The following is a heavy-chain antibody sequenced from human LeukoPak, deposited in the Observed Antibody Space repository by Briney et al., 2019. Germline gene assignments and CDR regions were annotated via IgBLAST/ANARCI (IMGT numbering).Heavy chain of an antibody. CDR1: GLTFSSYS. CDR2: ISSSSSTI. V-gene: IGHV3-48*01. D-gene: IGHD5-24*01. Sequence: GGSLRLSCAASGLTFSSYSMNWVRQAPGKGLEWVPYISSSSSTIYYADSVKGRFTISRDNAKNSLYLQMNSLRAEDTAVYYCARVTGARSITGGLYASDIWGQGTMVTVSS. J-gene: IGHJ3*02. CDR3: ARVTGARSITGGLYASDI.